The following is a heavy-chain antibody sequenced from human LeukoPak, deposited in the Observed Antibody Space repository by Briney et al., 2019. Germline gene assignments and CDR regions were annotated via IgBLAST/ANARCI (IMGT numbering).Heavy chain of an antibody. D-gene: IGHD3-3*01. CDR3: AAAAHYDSFLLVAYYFDY. CDR2: IIPIFGTA. Sequence: ASVKVSCKASGGTFSSYAISWVRQAPGQGLEWMGGIIPIFGTANYAQKFQGRVTITTDESASTAYMELSSLRSEDTAVYYCAAAAHYDSFLLVAYYFDYWGQGTLVTVSS. CDR1: GGTFSSYA. J-gene: IGHJ4*02. V-gene: IGHV1-69*05.